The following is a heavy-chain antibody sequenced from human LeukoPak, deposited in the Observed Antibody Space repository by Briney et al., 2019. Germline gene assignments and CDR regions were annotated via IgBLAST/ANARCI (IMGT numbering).Heavy chain of an antibody. CDR1: GFTLSSYA. CDR3: ARVPTHYYYGMDV. Sequence: VGSPRLSRAASGFTLSSYATHCVRHAPGKGRWRVAVISYVGSNKYYADSVKGRFTISRDNSKNTLYLQMNSLRAEDTAVYYCARVPTHYYYGMDVGGQGTTVTVSS. V-gene: IGHV3-30-3*01. CDR2: ISYVGSNK. J-gene: IGHJ6*02. D-gene: IGHD4-11*01.